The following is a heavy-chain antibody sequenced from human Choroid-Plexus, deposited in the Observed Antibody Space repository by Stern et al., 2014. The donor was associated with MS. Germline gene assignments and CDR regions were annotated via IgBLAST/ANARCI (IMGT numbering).Heavy chain of an antibody. CDR1: GFSFSSFG. J-gene: IGHJ4*02. D-gene: IGHD2/OR15-2a*01. CDR2: ISYDGNK. V-gene: IGHV3-30*18. Sequence: DQLVESGGGVVQPGRPLRLSCAASGFSFSSFGMHWVRQAPGKGLEWVALISYDGNKEYADSVKGRFAISRDNSKNTLYLQMNSLRAEDTAVYYCAKDRQYLTFFFDFWGQGSLVTVSS. CDR3: AKDRQYLTFFFDF.